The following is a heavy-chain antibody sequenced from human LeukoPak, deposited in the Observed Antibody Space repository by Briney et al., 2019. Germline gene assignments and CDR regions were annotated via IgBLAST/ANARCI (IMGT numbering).Heavy chain of an antibody. D-gene: IGHD3-10*01. CDR2: IYYSGST. CDR3: ARDRGLRYYYMDV. V-gene: IGHV4-59*12. CDR1: GGSISSYY. Sequence: SETLSLTCTVSGGSISSYYWSWVRQPPGKGLEWIGYIYYSGSTNYNPSLESRVTISVDTSKNQFSLKLSSVTAADTAVYYCARDRGLRYYYMDVWGKGTTVTVSS. J-gene: IGHJ6*03.